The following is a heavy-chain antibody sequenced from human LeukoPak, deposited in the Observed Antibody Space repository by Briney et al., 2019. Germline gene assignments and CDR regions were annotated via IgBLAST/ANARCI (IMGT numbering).Heavy chain of an antibody. CDR3: ARGGGSGWTDY. Sequence: SETLSLPCAVYGASFSGYYWSWIRQPPGKGLEWIGEINHSGSTNYNPSLKSRVTISVDTSKNQFSLKLSSVTAADTALYYCARGGGSGWTDYWGQGTLVTVSS. CDR2: INHSGST. D-gene: IGHD6-19*01. CDR1: GASFSGYY. J-gene: IGHJ4*02. V-gene: IGHV4-34*01.